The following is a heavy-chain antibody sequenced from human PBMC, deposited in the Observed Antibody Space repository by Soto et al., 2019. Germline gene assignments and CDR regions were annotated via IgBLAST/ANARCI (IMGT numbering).Heavy chain of an antibody. J-gene: IGHJ6*03. CDR2: MNPNSGNT. V-gene: IGHV1-8*01. CDR1: GYTFTSYD. CDR3: ARGAYYYYYIDV. Sequence: GASVKVSCKASGYTFTSYDINWVRQATGQGLEWMGWMNPNSGNTGYAQKFQGRVTMTRNTSISTAYVELSSLRSEDTAVYYCARGAYYYYYIDVWGKGTTVTVSS.